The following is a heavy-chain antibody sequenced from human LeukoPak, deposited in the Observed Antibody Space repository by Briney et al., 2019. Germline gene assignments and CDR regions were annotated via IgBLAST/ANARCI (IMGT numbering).Heavy chain of an antibody. CDR2: ISWNSGSI. CDR1: GFTFDDYA. D-gene: IGHD5-12*01. CDR3: AKGLSGYDWVIDC. V-gene: IGHV3-9*01. J-gene: IGHJ4*02. Sequence: GGSLRLSCAASGFTFDDYAMHWVRQAPGKGLEWVSGISWNSGSIGYADSVKGRFTISRDNAKNSLYLQMNSLRAEDTALYYCAKGLSGYDWVIDCWGQGTLVTVSS.